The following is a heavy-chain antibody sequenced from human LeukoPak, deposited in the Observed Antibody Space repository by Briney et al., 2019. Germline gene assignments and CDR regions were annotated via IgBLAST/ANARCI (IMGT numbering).Heavy chain of an antibody. Sequence: GGSLRLSCAASGFTFSSYAMSWVRQAPGKGLEWVSTISGRGGSTYYADSVKGRFTISRDDSKNTLYLHMNSLRAEDTAVYYCAKDGYYYDSSGHEGHDYWGQGTLVTVSS. D-gene: IGHD3-22*01. J-gene: IGHJ4*02. CDR3: AKDGYYYDSSGHEGHDY. CDR1: GFTFSSYA. V-gene: IGHV3-23*01. CDR2: ISGRGGST.